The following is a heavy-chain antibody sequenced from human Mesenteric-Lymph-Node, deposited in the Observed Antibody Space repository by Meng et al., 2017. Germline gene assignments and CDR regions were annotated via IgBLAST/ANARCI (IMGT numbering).Heavy chain of an antibody. D-gene: IGHD3-16*01. J-gene: IGHJ4*02. CDR3: ARDWGLDY. Sequence: GESLKISCAASGFTFSSYWMSWVRQAPGKGLEWVANIKQDGSEKYYVDSVKGRFTISRDNAKNTLYLQMSSLRAEDTAVYYCARDWGLDYWGQGTLVTVSS. CDR2: IKQDGSEK. V-gene: IGHV3-7*01. CDR1: GFTFSSYW.